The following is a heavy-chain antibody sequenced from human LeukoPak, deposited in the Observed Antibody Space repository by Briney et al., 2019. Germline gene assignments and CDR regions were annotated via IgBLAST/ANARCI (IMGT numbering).Heavy chain of an antibody. D-gene: IGHD3-22*01. CDR2: IIPIFGTA. J-gene: IGHJ3*02. CDR1: GGTFSSYA. Sequence: ASVKVSCKASGGTFSSYAISWVRQAPGQRLEWMGGIIPIFGTANYAQKFQGRVTITADESTSTAYMELSSLRSEDTAVYYCARDPGDYYYDSSGYPRRAFDIWGQGTMVTVSS. V-gene: IGHV1-69*13. CDR3: ARDPGDYYYDSSGYPRRAFDI.